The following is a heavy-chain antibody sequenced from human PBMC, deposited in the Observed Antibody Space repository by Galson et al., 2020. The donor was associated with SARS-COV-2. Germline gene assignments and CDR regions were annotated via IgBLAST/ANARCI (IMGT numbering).Heavy chain of an antibody. CDR2: IYPGDSDT. V-gene: IGHV5-51*01. J-gene: IGHJ4*02. CDR3: ARGFLEWLLWGYGSGSSFDY. Sequence: GESLKISCKGSGYSFTSYWIGWVRQMPGKGLEWMGIIYPGDSDTRYSPSFQGQVTISADKSISTAYLQWSSLKASDTAMYYCARGFLEWLLWGYGSGSSFDYWGQGTLVTVSS. D-gene: IGHD3-3*01. CDR1: GYSFTSYW.